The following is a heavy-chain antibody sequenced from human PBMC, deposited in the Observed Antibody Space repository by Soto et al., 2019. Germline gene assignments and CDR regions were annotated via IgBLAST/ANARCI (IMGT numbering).Heavy chain of an antibody. CDR3: ARDGSYCRINDCYTLMWFDP. CDR2: IYYSGST. D-gene: IGHD2-21*02. CDR1: GGSISSGDYY. V-gene: IGHV4-30-4*01. J-gene: IGHJ5*02. Sequence: QVQLQESGPGLVKPSQTLSLTCTVSGGSISSGDYYWSWIRQPPGKGLEWIGYIYYSGSTNYNPSLQSRVTMSVDTSKNQFSLKMRSVTAADTAVYLCARDGSYCRINDCYTLMWFDPWGQGTLVTVSS.